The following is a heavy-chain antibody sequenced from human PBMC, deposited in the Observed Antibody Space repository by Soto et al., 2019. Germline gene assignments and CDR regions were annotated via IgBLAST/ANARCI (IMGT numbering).Heavy chain of an antibody. CDR1: GFTFSSYS. J-gene: IGHJ6*02. CDR2: ISSSSSYI. D-gene: IGHD6-6*01. CDR3: ARDRHSSSVGYGMVV. V-gene: IGHV3-21*01. Sequence: EVQLVESGGGLVKPGGSLRLSCAASGFTFSSYSMNWVRQAPGKGLEWVSSISSSSSYIYYADSVKGRFTISRDNAKNSLYLQMNSLRAEDTAVYYCARDRHSSSVGYGMVVWGQGTTVTVSS.